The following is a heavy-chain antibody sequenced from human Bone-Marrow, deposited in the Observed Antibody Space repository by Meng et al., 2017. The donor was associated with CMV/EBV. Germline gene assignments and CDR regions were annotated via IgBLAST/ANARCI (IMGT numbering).Heavy chain of an antibody. CDR1: GGSISSYY. J-gene: IGHJ6*02. D-gene: IGHD3-10*01. CDR2: IYYSGST. CDR3: AAGEAYYYGMDV. V-gene: IGHV4-59*01. Sequence: SETLSLTCTVSGGSISSYYWSWIRQPPGKGLEWIGYIYYSGSTNYNPSLKSRVTISVDTSKNQFSLKLSSVTAADTAVYYCAAGEAYYYGMDVWGQGTTVTVSS.